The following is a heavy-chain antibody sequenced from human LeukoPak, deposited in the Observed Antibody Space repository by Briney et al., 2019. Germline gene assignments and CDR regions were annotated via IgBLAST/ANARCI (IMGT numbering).Heavy chain of an antibody. J-gene: IGHJ4*02. Sequence: GGSLRLSCAASGFSFSGYWMGWVRQAPEKGLEWVANIAHDGSEKKYVDSVRGHFTISRDNAKNTLYLQINSLTVGDTGVYYCARPSQYSGSYFDSWGQGTLVTVSS. V-gene: IGHV3-7*01. CDR2: IAHDGSEK. CDR3: ARPSQYSGSYFDS. D-gene: IGHD1-26*01. CDR1: GFSFSGYW.